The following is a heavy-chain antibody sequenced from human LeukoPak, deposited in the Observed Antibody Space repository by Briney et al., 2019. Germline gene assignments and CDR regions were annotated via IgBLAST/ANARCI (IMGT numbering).Heavy chain of an antibody. J-gene: IGHJ4*02. CDR3: AKDQMVAVAGTIDY. Sequence: GGSLRLSCAASGFTSSSYAMSWVRQAPGKGLGWVSAISGSGGSTYYADSVKGRFTISRDNSKNTLYLQMNSLRAEDTAVYYCAKDQMVAVAGTIDYWGQGTLVTVSS. CDR2: ISGSGGST. V-gene: IGHV3-23*01. D-gene: IGHD6-19*01. CDR1: GFTSSSYA.